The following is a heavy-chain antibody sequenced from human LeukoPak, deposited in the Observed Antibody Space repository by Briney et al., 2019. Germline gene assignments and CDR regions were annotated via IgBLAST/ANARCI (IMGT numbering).Heavy chain of an antibody. J-gene: IGHJ6*03. CDR1: GGSISSGSYY. D-gene: IGHD1-20*01. CDR3: ARPRNWNARYMDV. Sequence: SQTLSLTCTVSGGSISSGSYYWSWIRQPPGKGLEWIGEINHSGSTNYNPSLKSRVTISVDTSKNQFSLKLSSVTAADTAVYYCARPRNWNARYMDVWGKGTTVTISS. V-gene: IGHV4-39*07. CDR2: INHSGST.